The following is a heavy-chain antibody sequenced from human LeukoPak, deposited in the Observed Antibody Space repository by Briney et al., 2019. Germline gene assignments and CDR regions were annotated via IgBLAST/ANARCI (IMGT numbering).Heavy chain of an antibody. D-gene: IGHD1-26*01. CDR1: GGSFSGYY. J-gene: IGHJ6*02. V-gene: IGHV4-34*01. Sequence: PSETLSLTCAAYGGSFSGYYWSWIRQPPGKGLEWIGEINHSGSTNYNPSLKSRVTISVDTSKNRFSLKLSSVTAADTAVYYCARGVPSGSYYRGAYYYYYGMDVWGQGTTVTVSS. CDR2: INHSGST. CDR3: ARGVPSGSYYRGAYYYYYGMDV.